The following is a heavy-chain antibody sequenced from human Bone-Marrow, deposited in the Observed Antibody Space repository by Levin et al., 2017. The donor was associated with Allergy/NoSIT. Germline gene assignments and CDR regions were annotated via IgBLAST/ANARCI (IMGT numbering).Heavy chain of an antibody. CDR2: IYYSGST. CDR3: ARDGSRPHDAFDI. CDR1: GGSISSGGYY. J-gene: IGHJ3*02. Sequence: SETLSLTCTVSGGSISSGGYYWSWIRQHPGKGLEWIGYIYYSGSTYYNPSLKSRVTISVDTSKNQFSLKLSSVTAADTAVYYCARDGSRPHDAFDIWGQGTMVTVSS. V-gene: IGHV4-31*03. D-gene: IGHD3-10*01.